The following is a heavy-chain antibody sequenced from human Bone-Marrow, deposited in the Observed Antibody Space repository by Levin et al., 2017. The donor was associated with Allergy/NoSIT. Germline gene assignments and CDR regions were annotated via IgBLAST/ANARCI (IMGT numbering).Heavy chain of an antibody. CDR1: GFSFNKYA. CDR2: TASDESTK. D-gene: IGHD5-18*01. V-gene: IGHV3-30-3*01. Sequence: GESLKISCAASGFSFNKYAMHWVRQAPGKGLEWVAVTASDESTKYYAESVKGRFTISRDNSENTLYLQMNSLRVEDTAVYYCARVGVDTVMVVSGFDYWGQGTHVTVSS. CDR3: ARVGVDTVMVVSGFDY. J-gene: IGHJ4*02.